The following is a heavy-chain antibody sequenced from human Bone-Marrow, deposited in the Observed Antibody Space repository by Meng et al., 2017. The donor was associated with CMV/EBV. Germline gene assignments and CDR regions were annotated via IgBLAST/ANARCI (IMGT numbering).Heavy chain of an antibody. D-gene: IGHD3-16*02. CDR2: INWNGGST. J-gene: IGHJ5*02. CDR3: AREGITFGGVIGGFDP. CDR1: GFTFDDYG. V-gene: IGHV3-20*04. Sequence: GGPLRFSCAASGFTFDDYGMSWVRQAPGKGLEWVSGINWNGGSTGYADSVKGRFTISRDNAKNSLYLQMNSLRAEDTALYYCAREGITFGGVIGGFDPWGQGTLVTVSS.